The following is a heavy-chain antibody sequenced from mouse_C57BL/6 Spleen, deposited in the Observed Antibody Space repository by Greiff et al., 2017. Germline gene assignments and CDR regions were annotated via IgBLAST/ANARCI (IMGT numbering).Heavy chain of an antibody. CDR2: ISSGGDYI. Sequence: EVQLVESGEGLVKPGGSLKLSCAASGFTFSSYAMSWVRQTPEKRLEWVAYISSGGDYIYYADTVKGRFTISRDNARNTLYLQMSSLKSEDTAMYYCTREEDYYGSRAWFAYWGQGTLVTVSA. J-gene: IGHJ3*01. D-gene: IGHD1-1*01. V-gene: IGHV5-9-1*02. CDR1: GFTFSSYA. CDR3: TREEDYYGSRAWFAY.